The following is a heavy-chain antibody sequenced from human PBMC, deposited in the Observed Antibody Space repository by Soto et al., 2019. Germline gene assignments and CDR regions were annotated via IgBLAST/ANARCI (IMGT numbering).Heavy chain of an antibody. CDR1: GYTFTSYG. CDR3: ARGRVGIFGVVAQFDY. J-gene: IGHJ4*02. CDR2: ISAYNGNT. D-gene: IGHD3-3*01. V-gene: IGHV1-18*01. Sequence: ASVKVSCKASGYTFTSYGISWVRQAPGQGLEWMGWISAYNGNTNYAQKLQGRVTMTTDTPTSTAYMELRSLGSDDTVVYYCARGRVGIFGVVAQFDYWGQGTLVTVSS.